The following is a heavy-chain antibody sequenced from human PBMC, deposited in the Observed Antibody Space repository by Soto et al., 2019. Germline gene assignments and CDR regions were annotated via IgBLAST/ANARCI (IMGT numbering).Heavy chain of an antibody. D-gene: IGHD3-22*01. V-gene: IGHV4-30-2*01. CDR3: ARGSVDTVDSSGFYEY. J-gene: IGHJ4*02. CDR1: GGSISAAGDS. CDR2: IYHSGTS. Sequence: PSETLSITCAVSGGSISAAGDSWSWIRQPPGGGLEWIGYIYHSGTSRYNPSLKSRLTISVDTSKSQFSLTLTSVTAADRAVYYCARGSVDTVDSSGFYEYWGQGTPVTVSS.